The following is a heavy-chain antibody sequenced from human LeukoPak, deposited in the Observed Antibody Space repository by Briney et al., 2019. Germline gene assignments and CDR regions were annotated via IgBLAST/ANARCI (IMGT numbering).Heavy chain of an antibody. CDR2: ISGSGGST. Sequence: GGSLRLSCAASGFTFSSYAMSWVRQAPGKGLEWVSAISGSGGSTYYADSVKGRFTISRDNSKNTLYLQMNSLRAEDMAVCYCAKDPNYYDSSGYLYFDYWGQGTLVTVSS. J-gene: IGHJ4*02. V-gene: IGHV3-23*01. CDR3: AKDPNYYDSSGYLYFDY. CDR1: GFTFSSYA. D-gene: IGHD3-22*01.